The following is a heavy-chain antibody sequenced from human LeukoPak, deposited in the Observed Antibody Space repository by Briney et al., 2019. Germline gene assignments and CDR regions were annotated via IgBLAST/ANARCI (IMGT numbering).Heavy chain of an antibody. CDR3: AGTTVNDYYYYMDV. J-gene: IGHJ6*03. Sequence: SSETLSLTCAVYGGSFSGYYWSWIRQPPGKGLEWIGEINHSGSTNYNPSLKSRVTISVDTSKNQFSLKLSSVTAADTAVYYCAGTTVNDYYYYMDVWGKGTTVTVSS. D-gene: IGHD4-11*01. V-gene: IGHV4-34*01. CDR2: INHSGST. CDR1: GGSFSGYY.